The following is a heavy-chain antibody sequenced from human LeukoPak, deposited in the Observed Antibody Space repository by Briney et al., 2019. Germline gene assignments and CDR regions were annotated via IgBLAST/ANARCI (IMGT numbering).Heavy chain of an antibody. CDR1: GYTFTGYY. J-gene: IGHJ6*02. CDR3: ARDWPRMDGMDV. D-gene: IGHD2-8*01. CDR2: INPNSGGT. Sequence: ASVKVSCKASGYTFTGYYMHWVRQAPGQGLERMGWINPNSGGTNYAQKFQGRVTMTRDTSISTAYMELSRLRSDDAAVYYCARDWPRMDGMDVWGQGTTVTVPS. V-gene: IGHV1-2*02.